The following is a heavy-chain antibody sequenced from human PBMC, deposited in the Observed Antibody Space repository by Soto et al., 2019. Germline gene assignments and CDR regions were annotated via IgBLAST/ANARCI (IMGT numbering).Heavy chain of an antibody. Sequence: QVQLVESGGGVVQPGRSLRLSCTASGFTFSSYGMHWVRQAPGKGPEWVAVISKDGNVQYYAESVKGRFTISRDNSKNTLYLQMNSLGAEDTAAYYCTGEVASGYWGQGTLVTVSS. J-gene: IGHJ4*02. D-gene: IGHD2-8*02. CDR2: ISKDGNVQ. V-gene: IGHV3-30*03. CDR3: TGEVASGY. CDR1: GFTFSSYG.